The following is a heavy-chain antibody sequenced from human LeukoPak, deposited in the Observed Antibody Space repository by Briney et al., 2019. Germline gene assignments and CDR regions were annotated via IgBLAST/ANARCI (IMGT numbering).Heavy chain of an antibody. CDR3: TRDGNLFDY. V-gene: IGHV3-48*01. D-gene: IGHD4-23*01. CDR2: ISSSGSTI. CDR1: GFTFSTYS. Sequence: PGGSLRLSCAASGFTFSTYSMNWVRQAPGKGLEWVSYISSSGSTIYYADFVKGRFTISRDNAKNSLYLQIKSLRAEDTAVYYCTRDGNLFDYWGQGTLVTVSS. J-gene: IGHJ4*02.